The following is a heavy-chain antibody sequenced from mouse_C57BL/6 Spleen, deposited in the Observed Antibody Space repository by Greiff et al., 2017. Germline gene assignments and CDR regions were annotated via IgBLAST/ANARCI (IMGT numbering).Heavy chain of an antibody. Sequence: DVQLVESGGGLVKPGGSLKLSCAASGFTFSDYGMHWVRQAPEKGLEWVAYISSGSSTIYYAATVKGRFTISRDNAKNTLFLQMTSLRSEDTAMYYCARNYYGSRGNFDYWGQGTTLTVSS. D-gene: IGHD1-1*01. J-gene: IGHJ2*01. V-gene: IGHV5-17*01. CDR3: ARNYYGSRGNFDY. CDR1: GFTFSDYG. CDR2: ISSGSSTI.